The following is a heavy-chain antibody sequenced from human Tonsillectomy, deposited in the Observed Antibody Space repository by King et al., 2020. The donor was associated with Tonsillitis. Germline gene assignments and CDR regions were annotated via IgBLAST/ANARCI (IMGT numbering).Heavy chain of an antibody. CDR3: ATGSSGWPYYFDY. J-gene: IGHJ4*02. V-gene: IGHV1-3*01. CDR1: GYTFSTYA. Sequence: QLVQSGAEVKKPGASVKVSCKASGYTFSTYAMHWLRQAPGQRLEWMGWIGADNGYTKYSQKFQGRVTITRDTTATTAYMELSSLRSEDTALYYCATGSSGWPYYFDYWGQGTLVTVS. D-gene: IGHD6-19*01. CDR2: IGADNGYT.